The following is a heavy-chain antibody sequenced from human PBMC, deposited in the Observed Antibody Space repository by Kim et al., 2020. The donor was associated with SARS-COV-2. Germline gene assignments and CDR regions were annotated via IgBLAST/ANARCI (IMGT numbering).Heavy chain of an antibody. Sequence: SETLSLTCTVSGGSISSGGYYWSWIRQHPGKGLEWIGYIYYSGSTYYNPSLKSRVTISVDTSKNQFSLKLSSVTAADTAVYYCALHNRVRGTDYWGQGTLVTVSS. CDR1: GGSISSGGYY. CDR3: ALHNRVRGTDY. J-gene: IGHJ4*02. D-gene: IGHD3-10*01. CDR2: IYYSGST. V-gene: IGHV4-31*03.